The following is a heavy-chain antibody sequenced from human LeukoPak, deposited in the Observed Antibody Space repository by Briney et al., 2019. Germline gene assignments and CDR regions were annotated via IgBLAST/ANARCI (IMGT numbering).Heavy chain of an antibody. CDR2: LSGSGSST. Sequence: GGSLRLSCAASGFTFSTYAMSWVRQAPGKGLEWVPVLSGSGSSTYYADSVKGRFTISRDNSKNTLYLQMNSLRAEDTAVYYCAKGSNWGSVDYFDHWGQGTLVTVSS. CDR3: AKGSNWGSVDYFDH. D-gene: IGHD7-27*01. V-gene: IGHV3-23*01. CDR1: GFTFSTYA. J-gene: IGHJ4*02.